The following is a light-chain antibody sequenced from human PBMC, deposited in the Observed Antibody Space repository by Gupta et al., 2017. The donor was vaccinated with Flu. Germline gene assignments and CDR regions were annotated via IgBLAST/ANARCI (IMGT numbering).Light chain of an antibody. CDR2: DAS. J-gene: IGKJ2*02. CDR1: QDISNY. CDR3: QQVDNLRI. Sequence: DIQMTQSPYSLSASVGDRVTITCQASQDISNYLNWYQQKPGKAPKLLIYDASNLNEGVPSRFSGSGSGTDFTFTSSRRQPEDLANYYVQQVDNLRIFGQGTKLEIK. V-gene: IGKV1-33*01.